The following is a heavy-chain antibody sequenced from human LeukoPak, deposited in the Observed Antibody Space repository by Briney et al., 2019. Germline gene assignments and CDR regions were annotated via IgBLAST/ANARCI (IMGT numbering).Heavy chain of an antibody. J-gene: IGHJ6*02. CDR2: INHSGST. D-gene: IGHD3-3*02. CDR3: ARRAFLEWFPHDYYYYGMDV. Sequence: PSETLSHTCAVYGGSFSGYYWSWIRQPPGKGLEWIGEINHSGSTNYNPSLKSRVTISVDTSKNQFSLKLSSVTAADTAVYYCARRAFLEWFPHDYYYYGMDVWGQGTTVTVSS. V-gene: IGHV4-34*01. CDR1: GGSFSGYY.